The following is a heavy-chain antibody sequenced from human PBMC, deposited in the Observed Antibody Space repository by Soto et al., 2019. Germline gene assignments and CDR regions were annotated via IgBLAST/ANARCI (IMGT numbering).Heavy chain of an antibody. CDR3: VRNLVVSPDSVWFDP. D-gene: IGHD2-2*01. CDR1: GFTFTNYW. CDR2: ISSDGTYI. J-gene: IGHJ5*02. Sequence: EVQLVESGGGLVQPGGSLRLSCVVSGFTFTNYWMHWVRQAPGKGLVWVSRISSDGTYIQYGDSVRGRFTISRDNAKNTVYLQMSSRRAEDTAVYYWVRNLVVSPDSVWFDPWGQGTLVTVSS. V-gene: IGHV3-74*03.